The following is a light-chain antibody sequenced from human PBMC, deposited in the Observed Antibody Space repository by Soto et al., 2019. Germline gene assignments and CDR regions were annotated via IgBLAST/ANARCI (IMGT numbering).Light chain of an antibody. CDR3: QQYGSSPPIT. J-gene: IGKJ5*01. CDR1: QSVSSY. CDR2: DAS. Sequence: EIVLTQSPATLSLSPGERATLSCRASQSVSSYLAWYQQKPGQAPRLLIYDASNRATGVPARLSGSGSGTDFTLTISRLEPEDFAVYYCQQYGSSPPITFGQGTRLEIK. V-gene: IGKV3-20*01.